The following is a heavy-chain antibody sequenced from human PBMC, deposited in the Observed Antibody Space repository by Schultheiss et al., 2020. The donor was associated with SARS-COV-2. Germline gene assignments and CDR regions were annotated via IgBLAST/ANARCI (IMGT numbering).Heavy chain of an antibody. D-gene: IGHD4-23*01. J-gene: IGHJ4*02. V-gene: IGHV4-30-2*01. CDR2: IYHSGST. CDR3: ARGTSRWLPDY. CDR1: GGSISSGGYS. Sequence: SQTLSLTCAVSGGSISSGGYSWSWIRQPPGKGLEWIGYIYHSGSTYYNPSLKSRVTISVDGSKNQFSLKLSSVTAADTAVYYCARGTSRWLPDYWGQGTLVTVSS.